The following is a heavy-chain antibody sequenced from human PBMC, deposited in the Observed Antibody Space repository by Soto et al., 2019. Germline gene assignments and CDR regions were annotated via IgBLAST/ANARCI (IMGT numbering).Heavy chain of an antibody. CDR2: IVVGSGNR. V-gene: IGHV1-58*01. CDR1: GFTFTRSV. CDR3: AADLHITGTYAIDF. Sequence: GASVKVSCKASGFTFTRSVVQWVRQARGQGLEWIGWIVVGSGNRNYAQKFHERATISRDMSTNTAYMELSSLRSEDTAVYYCAADLHITGTYAIDFWGQGALVTVSS. J-gene: IGHJ4*02. D-gene: IGHD1-20*01.